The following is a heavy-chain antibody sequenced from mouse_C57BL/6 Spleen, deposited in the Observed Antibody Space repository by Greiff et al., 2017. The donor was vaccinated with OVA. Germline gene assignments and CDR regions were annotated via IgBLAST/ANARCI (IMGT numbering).Heavy chain of an antibody. CDR1: GYSITSGYY. CDR3: ARKLPGYYFDY. V-gene: IGHV3-6*01. D-gene: IGHD2-1*01. CDR2: ISYDGSN. Sequence: EVKLMESGPGLVKPSQSLSLTCSVTGYSITSGYYWNWIRQFPGNKLEWMGYISYDGSNNYNPSLKNRISITRDTSKNQFFLKLNSVTTEDTATYYCARKLPGYYFDYWGQGTTLTVSS. J-gene: IGHJ2*01.